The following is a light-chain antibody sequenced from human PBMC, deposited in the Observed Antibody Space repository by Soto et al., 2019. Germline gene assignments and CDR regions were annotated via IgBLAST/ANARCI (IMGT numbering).Light chain of an antibody. CDR3: SSYTGSSKVV. J-gene: IGLJ2*01. CDR1: SGDVGGYNY. Sequence: QSALTQPASVSGSPGQSITISCTGTSGDVGGYNYVSWYQQHPGKAPKLMIYEVSNRPSGVSNRFSGSKSGNTASLTISGLQAEDEADYYCSSYTGSSKVVFGGGTKLTVL. CDR2: EVS. V-gene: IGLV2-14*01.